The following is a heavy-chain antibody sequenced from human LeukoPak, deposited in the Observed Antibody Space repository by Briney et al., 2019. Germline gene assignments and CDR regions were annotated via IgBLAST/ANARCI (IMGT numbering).Heavy chain of an antibody. CDR1: GFTFDDYA. CDR3: AKDKIPTYSSSFANWFDP. Sequence: GRSLRLSCAASGFTFDDYAMHWVRQAPAKGLEWVSGISWNSGSIGYADSVKGRFTISRDNAKNSLYLQMNSLRAEDTALYYCAKDKIPTYSSSFANWFDPWGQGTLVTVSS. CDR2: ISWNSGSI. D-gene: IGHD6-6*01. J-gene: IGHJ5*02. V-gene: IGHV3-9*01.